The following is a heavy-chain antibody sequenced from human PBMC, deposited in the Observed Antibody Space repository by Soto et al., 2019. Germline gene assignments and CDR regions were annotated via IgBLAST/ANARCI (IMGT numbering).Heavy chain of an antibody. Sequence: QVPLVESGGGVVQPGRSLRLSCAASGFTFSSYGMHWVRQAPGKGLEWVAVIWYDGSNKYYADSVKGRFTISRDNSKTTLYLQMNSLRAEDTAVYYCARDRYSSGWYDLDYWGQGTLVTVSS. D-gene: IGHD6-19*01. V-gene: IGHV3-33*01. J-gene: IGHJ4*02. CDR1: GFTFSSYG. CDR3: ARDRYSSGWYDLDY. CDR2: IWYDGSNK.